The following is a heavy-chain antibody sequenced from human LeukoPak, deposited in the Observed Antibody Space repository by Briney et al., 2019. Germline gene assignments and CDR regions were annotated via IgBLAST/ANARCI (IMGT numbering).Heavy chain of an antibody. V-gene: IGHV5-51*01. CDR1: GYSFTSYW. D-gene: IGHD5-24*01. CDR2: IYPGDSDT. Sequence: GESLKISCKGSGYSFTSYWIGWVRQMPGKGLEWMGIIYPGDSDTRYSPSFQGQVTISADKSISTAYLQWSSLKASDTAMYYCARHVEMATRHYYYYYGMDVWGQGTTVTVSS. CDR3: ARHVEMATRHYYYYYGMDV. J-gene: IGHJ6*02.